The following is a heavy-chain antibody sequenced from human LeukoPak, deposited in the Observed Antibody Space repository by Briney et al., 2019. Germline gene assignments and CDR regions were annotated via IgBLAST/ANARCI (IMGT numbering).Heavy chain of an antibody. CDR3: ARGNIVYYYGMDV. D-gene: IGHD2/OR15-2a*01. V-gene: IGHV3-66*01. J-gene: IGHJ6*02. CDR2: VYAGGST. Sequence: GGSLRLSCAASGLTVSSDFMAWVRQSPGTGLDWVSAVYAGGSTHYADSVKGRFTISRDSSKNTLDLQMNNLRVEDTAVYYCARGNIVYYYGMDVWGQGTTVTVSS. CDR1: GLTVSSDF.